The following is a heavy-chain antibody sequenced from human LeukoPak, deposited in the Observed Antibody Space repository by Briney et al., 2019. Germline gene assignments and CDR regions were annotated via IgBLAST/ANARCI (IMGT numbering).Heavy chain of an antibody. Sequence: GGSLRLSCAASGFTFNTYNMNWVRQAPGKGLEWVSSITGNSNYIYYADSVKGRFTISGDNSKKTMYLQMKSLRGEDTAVYYCAREVPNYYDSSGYRRRFDPWGQGTLVTVSS. CDR2: ITGNSNYI. J-gene: IGHJ5*02. CDR3: AREVPNYYDSSGYRRRFDP. D-gene: IGHD3-22*01. CDR1: GFTFNTYN. V-gene: IGHV3-21*04.